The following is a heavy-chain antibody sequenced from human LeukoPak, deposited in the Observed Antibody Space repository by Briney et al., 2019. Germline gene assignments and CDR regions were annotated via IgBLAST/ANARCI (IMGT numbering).Heavy chain of an antibody. V-gene: IGHV3-23*01. D-gene: IGHD5-18*01. J-gene: IGHJ4*02. CDR1: GFTFSSSA. CDR2: ISGGGGTI. Sequence: PGGSQRLSCAASGFTFSSSAMSWVRQAPGKGLEWVSVISGGGGTIYYADSVKGRFTISRDNSRNTLYLQMNSLRAEDTALYFCARERGNTYGPFDFWGQGTLVTASS. CDR3: ARERGNTYGPFDF.